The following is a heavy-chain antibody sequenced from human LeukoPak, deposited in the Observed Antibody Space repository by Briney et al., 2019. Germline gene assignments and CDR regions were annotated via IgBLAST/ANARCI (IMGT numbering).Heavy chain of an antibody. D-gene: IGHD3-3*01. J-gene: IGHJ6*02. Sequence: SVKVSCTASGGTFSSYAISWVRQAPGQGLEWMGGIIPIFGTANYAQKFQGRVTITADESTSTAYMELSSLRSEDTAVYYCAGEGITIFGVGLYYYYYYGMDVWGQGTTVTVSS. CDR2: IIPIFGTA. V-gene: IGHV1-69*13. CDR1: GGTFSSYA. CDR3: AGEGITIFGVGLYYYYYYGMDV.